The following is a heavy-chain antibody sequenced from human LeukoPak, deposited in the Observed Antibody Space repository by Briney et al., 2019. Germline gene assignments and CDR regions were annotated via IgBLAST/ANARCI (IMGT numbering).Heavy chain of an antibody. CDR2: IIPIFGTA. V-gene: IGHV1-69*13. Sequence: SVKVSCKASGGTFSSNAISWVRQAPGQGLEWMGGIIPIFGTANYAQKFQGRVTITADESTSTAYMELSSLRSEDTAVYYCARGVVGQLWDTYFDYWGQGTLVTVSS. D-gene: IGHD5-18*01. J-gene: IGHJ4*02. CDR3: ARGVVGQLWDTYFDY. CDR1: GGTFSSNA.